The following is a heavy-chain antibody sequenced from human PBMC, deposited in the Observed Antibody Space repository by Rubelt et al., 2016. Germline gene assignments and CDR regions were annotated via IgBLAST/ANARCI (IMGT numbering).Heavy chain of an antibody. V-gene: IGHV4-39*01. CDR2: SYYSGST. CDR3: ARGSSSRKAMDG. CDR1: GGSISSSSYY. D-gene: IGHD6-13*01. Sequence: QLQLQESGPGLVKPSETLSLTCTVSGGSISSSSYYWGWIRQPPGKGLEWIGSSYYSGSTYYNPSLKCGVTRSLAKAKNQVALKLSAVTAADTAVYDCARGSSSRKAMDGWGQGTTVTVSS. J-gene: IGHJ6*02.